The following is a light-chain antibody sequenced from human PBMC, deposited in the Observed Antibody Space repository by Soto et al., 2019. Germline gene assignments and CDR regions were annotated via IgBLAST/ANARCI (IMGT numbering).Light chain of an antibody. V-gene: IGKV3-15*01. CDR3: QHYNNWPT. J-gene: IGKJ1*01. CDR1: QSVRSN. Sequence: IVMTQSPATLSVSPGESATLSCRASQSVRSNLAWYQQRPGQAPRLLIYDASTRATDIPARFSGGGSGTDFTLTISSLQSEDFAVYYCQHYNNWPTFGLGTKVDIK. CDR2: DAS.